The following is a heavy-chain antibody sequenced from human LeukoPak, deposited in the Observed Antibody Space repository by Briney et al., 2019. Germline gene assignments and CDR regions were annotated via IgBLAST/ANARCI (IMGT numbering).Heavy chain of an antibody. V-gene: IGHV4-39*07. CDR3: ARESFEEPGTIDH. Sequence: PSETLSLTCTVSGDSISSSFYYWGWIRQPPGKGLEWIGSIYYGGGTHYNPSLKSRATIFLDTSMNQFSLRLTSVTAADTALYFCARESFEEPGTIDHWGQGTLVSVSS. J-gene: IGHJ5*02. CDR2: IYYGGGT. D-gene: IGHD3-9*01. CDR1: GDSISSSFYY.